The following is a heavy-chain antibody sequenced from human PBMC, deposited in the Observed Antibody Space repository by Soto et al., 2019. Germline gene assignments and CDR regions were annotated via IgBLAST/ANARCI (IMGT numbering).Heavy chain of an antibody. V-gene: IGHV3-23*01. CDR3: ARDPFDFWHGMDV. CDR1: GFTFNNYA. J-gene: IGHJ6*02. Sequence: PGGSLRLSCAASGFTFNNYAMTWVRQAPGKGLEWVSAISGGGDTKYYADSVKGRFTVSRDNSKNTLYLQMNSLRAEDTAVYYCARDPFDFWHGMDVWGQGTTVTVSS. D-gene: IGHD3-3*01. CDR2: ISGGGDTK.